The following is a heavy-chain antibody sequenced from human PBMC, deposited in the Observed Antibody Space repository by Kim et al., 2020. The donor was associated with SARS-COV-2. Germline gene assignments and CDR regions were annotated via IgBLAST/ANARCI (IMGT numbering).Heavy chain of an antibody. D-gene: IGHD3-22*01. J-gene: IGHJ3*02. CDR2: IIPIFGTA. CDR3: ARDSKGFYDSSGYDAFDI. CDR1: GGTFSSYA. Sequence: SVKVSCKASGGTFSSYAISWVRQAPGQGLEWMGGIIPIFGTANYAQKFQGRVTITADESTSTAYMELSSLRSEDTAVYYCARDSKGFYDSSGYDAFDIWGQGTMVTVSS. V-gene: IGHV1-69*13.